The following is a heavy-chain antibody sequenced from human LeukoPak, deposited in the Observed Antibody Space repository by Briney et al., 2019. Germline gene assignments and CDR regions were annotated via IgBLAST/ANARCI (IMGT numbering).Heavy chain of an antibody. CDR3: ASGQELILFDY. D-gene: IGHD1-26*01. V-gene: IGHV3-21*01. J-gene: IGHJ4*02. Sequence: KTGGSLRLSCAGSGFALKSYSLSWVRQAPGKGLEWVSSISSTSAYIYYADSVKGRFTISRDNSKNTLYLQMNSLRAEDTAVYYCASGQELILFDYWGQGTLVTVSS. CDR2: ISSTSAYI. CDR1: GFALKSYS.